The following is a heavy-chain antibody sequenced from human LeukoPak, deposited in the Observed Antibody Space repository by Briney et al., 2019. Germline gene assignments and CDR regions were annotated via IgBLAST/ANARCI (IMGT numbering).Heavy chain of an antibody. D-gene: IGHD1-26*01. CDR2: MNPNSGNT. J-gene: IGHJ4*02. Sequence: EASVKVSCKASGYTFTSYDINWVRQATGQGLEWMGWMNPNSGNTGYAQKFQGRVTMTRNTSISTAYMELSRLRSDDTAVYYCARVRVGAADIDYWGQGTLVTVSS. CDR3: ARVRVGAADIDY. CDR1: GYTFTSYD. V-gene: IGHV1-8*01.